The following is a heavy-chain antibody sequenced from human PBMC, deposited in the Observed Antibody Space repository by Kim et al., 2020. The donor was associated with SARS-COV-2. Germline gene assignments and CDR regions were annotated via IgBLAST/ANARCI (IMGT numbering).Heavy chain of an antibody. V-gene: IGHV1-18*01. D-gene: IGHD2-2*01. J-gene: IGHJ4*02. Sequence: NNAQKLQGRVTLTTDTSTSTAYMELRSLRSDDTAVYYCARVPPAMREIDYWGQGTLVTVSS. CDR3: ARVPPAMREIDY.